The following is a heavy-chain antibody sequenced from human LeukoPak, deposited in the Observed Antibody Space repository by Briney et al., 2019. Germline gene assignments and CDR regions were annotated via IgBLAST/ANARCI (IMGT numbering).Heavy chain of an antibody. Sequence: GSLRLSCAASGFTFSSYEMNWVRQPPGKGLEWIGEINHSGSTNYNPSLKSRVTISVDTSKNQFSLKLSSVTAADTAVYYCATTPYYYYMDVWGKGTTVTVSS. J-gene: IGHJ6*03. V-gene: IGHV4-34*08. D-gene: IGHD2-15*01. CDR3: ATTPYYYYMDV. CDR2: INHSGST. CDR1: GFTFSSYE.